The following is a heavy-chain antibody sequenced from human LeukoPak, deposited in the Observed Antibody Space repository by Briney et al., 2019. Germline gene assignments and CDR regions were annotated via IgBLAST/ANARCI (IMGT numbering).Heavy chain of an antibody. CDR2: ISAYNGNT. CDR3: ARDSRWEPYTTFDY. Sequence: ASVKVSCKASGYTFTSYGISWVRQAPGQGLEWMGWISAYNGNTKYAQKLQGRVTMTTDTYTSTAYMELRSLRSDDTAVYYCARDSRWEPYTTFDYWGQGTLVTVSS. D-gene: IGHD1-26*01. J-gene: IGHJ4*02. CDR1: GYTFTSYG. V-gene: IGHV1-18*01.